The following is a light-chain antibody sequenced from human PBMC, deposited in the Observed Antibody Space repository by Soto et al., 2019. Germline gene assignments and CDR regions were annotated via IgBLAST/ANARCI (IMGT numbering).Light chain of an antibody. CDR2: GAS. J-gene: IGKJ2*01. CDR3: QQYGSSPPMYT. Sequence: EIVLTQSPGTLSLSPGERATLSCRASQSVSSSYLAWYQQKPGQAPRLLIYGASTRATGIPDRFSGSGSGTDFTLTISRLEPEDFAVEYCQQYGSSPPMYTFGQGTKLEIK. CDR1: QSVSSSY. V-gene: IGKV3-20*01.